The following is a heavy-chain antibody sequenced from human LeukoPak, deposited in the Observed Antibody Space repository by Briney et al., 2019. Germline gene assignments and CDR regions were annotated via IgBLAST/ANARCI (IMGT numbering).Heavy chain of an antibody. CDR3: ARVVTAMAPTASFDY. Sequence: LETLCLTRAVYGGSFSGYYWSWIRQPPGKGLEWIGEINHSGRTNYNPSLKSRVTISVDTSKNQFSLTLSSVTAADTAVYYCARVVTAMAPTASFDYWGQETLVTVSS. CDR1: GGSFSGYY. D-gene: IGHD5-18*01. J-gene: IGHJ4*02. CDR2: INHSGRT. V-gene: IGHV4-34*01.